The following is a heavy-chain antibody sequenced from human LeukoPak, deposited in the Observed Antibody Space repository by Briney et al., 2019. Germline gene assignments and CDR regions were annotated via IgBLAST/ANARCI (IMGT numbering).Heavy chain of an antibody. Sequence: GSLRLSCTASGFNFKYADMSWVRQAPGKGPEWLGFIGSDVYDGTTFYAASVQDKFTISRDDSQDIAYLQMNSVNSEDTAVYHFGVQYYYESVEKFDSWGQGTLVTVSS. J-gene: IGHJ4*02. D-gene: IGHD3-22*01. V-gene: IGHV3-49*04. CDR3: GVQYYYESVEKFDS. CDR1: GFNFKYAD. CDR2: IGSDVYDGTT.